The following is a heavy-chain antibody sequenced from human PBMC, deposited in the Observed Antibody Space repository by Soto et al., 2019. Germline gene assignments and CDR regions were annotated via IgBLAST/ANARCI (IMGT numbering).Heavy chain of an antibody. CDR1: GGTFSSYA. D-gene: IGHD6-19*01. CDR2: IIPIFGTA. V-gene: IGHV1-69*13. CDR3: ARGSSQWLVQGSYWFDP. J-gene: IGHJ5*02. Sequence: TVKVSCKASGGTFSSYAISWVRQAPGQGLEWMGGIIPIFGTANYAQKFQGRVTITADESTSTAYMELSSLRSEDTAVYYCARGSSQWLVQGSYWFDPWGQGTLVTVSS.